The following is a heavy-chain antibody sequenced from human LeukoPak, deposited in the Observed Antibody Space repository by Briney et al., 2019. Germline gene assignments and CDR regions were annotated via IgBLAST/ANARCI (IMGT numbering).Heavy chain of an antibody. CDR2: VRYDGTNK. J-gene: IGHJ4*02. CDR3: ARVPRGTMVWYFDY. CDR1: GFTFSTYG. D-gene: IGHD3-10*01. V-gene: IGHV3-30*02. Sequence: PGGSLRLSCAASGFTFSTYGMHWVRQAPGKGLEWVAFVRYDGTNKYYADSVKGRFTISRDNSKNTLYLQMNSLRAEDTAVYYCARVPRGTMVWYFDYWGQGTLVTVSS.